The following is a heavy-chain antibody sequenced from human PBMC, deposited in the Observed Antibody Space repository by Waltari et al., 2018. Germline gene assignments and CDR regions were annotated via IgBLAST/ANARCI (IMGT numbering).Heavy chain of an antibody. CDR2: IIPILGIA. CDR1: GGTFSSYA. J-gene: IGHJ5*02. Sequence: QVQLVQSGAEVKKPGSSVKVSCKASGGTFSSYAISWVRQAPGQGLEWMGRIIPILGIANYAQKFQGRVTITADKSTSTAYMELSSLRSEDTAVYYCASYSSSWNWFDPWGQGTLVTVSS. V-gene: IGHV1-69*04. D-gene: IGHD6-6*01. CDR3: ASYSSSWNWFDP.